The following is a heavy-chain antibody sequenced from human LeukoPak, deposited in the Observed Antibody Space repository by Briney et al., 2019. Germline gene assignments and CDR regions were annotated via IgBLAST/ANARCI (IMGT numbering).Heavy chain of an antibody. CDR1: GFTFSSYG. Sequence: PGGSLRLSCAASGFTFSSYGMHWVRQAPGKGLEWVAFIRYDGSNKYYADSVKGRFTISRDNSKNTLYLQMNSLRAEDTAVYYCAKDLGYYDSSAGFDPWGQGTPVTVSS. CDR2: IRYDGSNK. CDR3: AKDLGYYDSSAGFDP. D-gene: IGHD3-22*01. J-gene: IGHJ5*02. V-gene: IGHV3-30*02.